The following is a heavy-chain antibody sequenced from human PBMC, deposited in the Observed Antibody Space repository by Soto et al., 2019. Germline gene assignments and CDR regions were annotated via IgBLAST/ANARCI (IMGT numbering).Heavy chain of an antibody. J-gene: IGHJ3*02. D-gene: IGHD3-3*01. CDR3: AREARGYDFWSGYYGRPDAFDI. V-gene: IGHV4-59*01. Sequence: SETLSLTCTVSGGSLSSYYWSWIRQPPGTGLEWIGYIYYSESTNYNPSLKSRVTISVDTSKNQFSLKLSSVTAADTAVYYCAREARGYDFWSGYYGRPDAFDIWGQGTMVTVSS. CDR2: IYYSEST. CDR1: GGSLSSYY.